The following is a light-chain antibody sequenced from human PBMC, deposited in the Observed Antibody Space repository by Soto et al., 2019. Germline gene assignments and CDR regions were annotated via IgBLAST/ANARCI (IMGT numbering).Light chain of an antibody. J-gene: IGKJ2*01. Sequence: DIQLTQSPSFLSASVGDRVTITCRASQGISSYLAWYQQKPGKAPKLLIYASSTLKSGVPSRFSGSASGTEFPLTISSLQPEDFATYYCQQLNSYPLYTFGQGTKLEIK. V-gene: IGKV1-9*01. CDR3: QQLNSYPLYT. CDR1: QGISSY. CDR2: ASS.